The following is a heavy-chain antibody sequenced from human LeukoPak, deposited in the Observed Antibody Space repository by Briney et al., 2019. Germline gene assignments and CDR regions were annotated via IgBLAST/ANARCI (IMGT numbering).Heavy chain of an antibody. Sequence: SETLSLTCTVSGGSISSSSYYWGWICQPPGKGLEWIGSIYYTGRTYYNPSLKSRVTISEDTSKNQSSLRLTSVTAADTAVYYCARGVPTYDYVWGSYRNDAFDIWGQGTMVTVSS. J-gene: IGHJ3*02. CDR2: IYYTGRT. V-gene: IGHV4-39*01. CDR3: ARGVPTYDYVWGSYRNDAFDI. D-gene: IGHD3-16*02. CDR1: GGSISSSSYY.